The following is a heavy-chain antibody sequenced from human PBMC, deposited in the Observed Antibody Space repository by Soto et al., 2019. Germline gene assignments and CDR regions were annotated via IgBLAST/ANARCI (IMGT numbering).Heavy chain of an antibody. Sequence: SQTLSLTCALSGDSVSSNSAAWNWIRQSPSRGLEWLGRTYYRSKWYNDYAVSVKTRITINPDTSKNQFSLQLNSVTPEDTAVYYCARVGPRYCSSTSCYKYGMDVWGQGTTVTVSS. J-gene: IGHJ6*02. D-gene: IGHD2-2*02. V-gene: IGHV6-1*01. CDR3: ARVGPRYCSSTSCYKYGMDV. CDR1: GDSVSSNSAA. CDR2: TYYRSKWYN.